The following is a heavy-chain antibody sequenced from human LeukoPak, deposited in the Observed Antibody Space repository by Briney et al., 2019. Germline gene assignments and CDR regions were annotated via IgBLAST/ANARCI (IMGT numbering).Heavy chain of an antibody. V-gene: IGHV4-34*01. CDR1: GGSFSGYY. J-gene: IGHJ4*02. CDR3: ARRHHYYGSGSSFRY. CDR2: INHSGST. D-gene: IGHD3-10*01. Sequence: PSETLSLTCAVYGGSFSGYYWSWIRQPPGKGLEWIGEINHSGSTNYNPSLTSRVTISVDTSKNQFSLKLSSVTAADTAVYYCARRHHYYGSGSSFRYWGQGTLVTVSS.